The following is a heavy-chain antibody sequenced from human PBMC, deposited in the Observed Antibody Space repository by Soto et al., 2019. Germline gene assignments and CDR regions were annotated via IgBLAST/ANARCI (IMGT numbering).Heavy chain of an antibody. CDR1: GYTFTSFG. Sequence: QVQLVQSGAEVKKPGASVKVSCKASGYTFTSFGITWVRQALGQGLEWMGWSSPYNGNTNYVQKSQGRVTMTTDTSPTTAYMELRSLRSDDTAVYYCARGGLGYCSGGSCPQNWFDPWGQGTLVTVSS. CDR3: ARGGLGYCSGGSCPQNWFDP. D-gene: IGHD2-15*01. CDR2: SSPYNGNT. V-gene: IGHV1-18*01. J-gene: IGHJ5*02.